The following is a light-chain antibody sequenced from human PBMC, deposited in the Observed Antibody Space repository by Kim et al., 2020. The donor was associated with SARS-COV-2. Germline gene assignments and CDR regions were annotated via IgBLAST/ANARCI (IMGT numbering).Light chain of an antibody. CDR2: AAS. V-gene: IGKV1-39*01. J-gene: IGKJ2*01. Sequence: DIQITQSPSSLSASVGDRVIITCRASQSISSYLNWYQQKPGKAPKLLIYAASSLQSGVPSRFSGSGSGTDFTLSITSLQPDDFATYYCQQSDSTPQTVGQRTKLEIK. CDR1: QSISSY. CDR3: QQSDSTPQT.